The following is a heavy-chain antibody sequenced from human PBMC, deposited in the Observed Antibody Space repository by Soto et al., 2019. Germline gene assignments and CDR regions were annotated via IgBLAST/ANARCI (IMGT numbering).Heavy chain of an antibody. V-gene: IGHV3-33*01. CDR1: GFTFSSYG. CDR3: ARDAKAGTSAFDI. CDR2: IWYDGSNK. J-gene: IGHJ3*02. D-gene: IGHD6-19*01. Sequence: PGGSLRLSCAASGFTFSSYGMHWVRQAPGKGLEWVAVIWYDGSNKYYADSVKGRFTISRDNSKNTLYLQMNSLRAEDTAVYYCARDAKAGTSAFDIWGQGTMVTVSS.